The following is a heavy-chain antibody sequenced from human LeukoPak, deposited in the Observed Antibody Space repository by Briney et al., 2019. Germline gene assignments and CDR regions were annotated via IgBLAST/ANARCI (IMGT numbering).Heavy chain of an antibody. CDR3: ARRVTTMVRGVTAYYFDY. CDR2: VYPGDSDT. D-gene: IGHD3-10*01. J-gene: IGHJ4*02. CDR1: GYSFTSYW. Sequence: GESLKISCKGSGYSFTSYWIGWVRQMPGKGLEWMGIVYPGDSDTRYSPSFQGQVTISADKSISTAYLQWSNPKASDTAMYYCARRVTTMVRGVTAYYFDYWGQGTLVTVSS. V-gene: IGHV5-51*01.